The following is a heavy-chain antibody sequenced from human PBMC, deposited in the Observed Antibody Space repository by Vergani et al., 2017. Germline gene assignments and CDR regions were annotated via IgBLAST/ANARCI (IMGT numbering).Heavy chain of an antibody. CDR1: GGTFSSYA. D-gene: IGHD3-22*01. Sequence: QVQLVQSGAEVKKPGSSVKVSCKASGGTFSSYAISWVRQAPGQGLEWMGWINPNSGGTNYAQKFQGRVTMTRDTSISTAYMELSRLRSDDTAVYYCARSYDSSGYYYYWGQGTLVTVSS. V-gene: IGHV1-2*02. CDR2: INPNSGGT. J-gene: IGHJ4*02. CDR3: ARSYDSSGYYYY.